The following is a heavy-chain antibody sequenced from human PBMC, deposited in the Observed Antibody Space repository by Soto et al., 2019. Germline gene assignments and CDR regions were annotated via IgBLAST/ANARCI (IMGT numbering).Heavy chain of an antibody. CDR3: ARGRHYGSGSYYRTWYYGMDV. D-gene: IGHD3-10*01. Sequence: PSETLSLTCAVSGDTISTGGYTWAWIRQPPGKGLEWIGYIYHSGSTYYNPSLKSRVTISVDTSKNQFSLKLSSVTAADTAVYYCARGRHYGSGSYYRTWYYGMDVWGQGTTVS. J-gene: IGHJ6*02. CDR2: IYHSGST. CDR1: GDTISTGGYT. V-gene: IGHV4-30-2*01.